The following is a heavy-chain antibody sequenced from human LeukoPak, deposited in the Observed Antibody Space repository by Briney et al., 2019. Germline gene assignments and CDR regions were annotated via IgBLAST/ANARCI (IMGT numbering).Heavy chain of an antibody. D-gene: IGHD3-3*01. Sequence: SETLSLTCTVSGGSISSQYWSWIRQPPGKGLEWIGYIYYSGNTYYNPSLKSRVTLSVDTSRNQFSLKLNSVTAADTAVYYCTRLRWSPVDAFEIWGQGTLVIVSS. J-gene: IGHJ3*02. CDR3: TRLRWSPVDAFEI. CDR1: GGSISSQY. CDR2: IYYSGNT. V-gene: IGHV4-59*04.